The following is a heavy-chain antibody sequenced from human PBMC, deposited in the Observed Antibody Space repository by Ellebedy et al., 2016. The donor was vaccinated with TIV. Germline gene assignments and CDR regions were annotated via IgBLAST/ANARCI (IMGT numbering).Heavy chain of an antibody. V-gene: IGHV4-39*07. CDR2: LYYNGTS. D-gene: IGHD6-25*01. CDR3: AREPPFGYLGSNWFDP. CDR1: GGFIRSISYY. J-gene: IGHJ5*02. Sequence: SETLSLXXTVSGGFIRSISYYWGWIRQAPGKGLEWIGSLYYNGTSHYNPSLGGRVTISMDTSERQQFSLEIKSVTAADTAVYYCAREPPFGYLGSNWFDPWGQGIMVTVSS.